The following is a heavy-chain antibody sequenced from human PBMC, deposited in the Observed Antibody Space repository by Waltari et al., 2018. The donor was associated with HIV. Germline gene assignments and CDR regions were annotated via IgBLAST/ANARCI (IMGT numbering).Heavy chain of an antibody. CDR1: GFSFGDYA. J-gene: IGHJ4*02. CDR2: ISSSSFNI. D-gene: IGHD6-19*01. Sequence: EQLVESGGGLVNPGGSLRLSCEASGFSFGDYAMNWVRPAPGKGIEWIAYISSSSFNIKYADSVKGRFTISRDNSKSTLYLQMNSLRVEDTAVYYCAHQISGQWLTPGHWGQGTLVTVSS. CDR3: AHQISGQWLTPGH. V-gene: IGHV3-11*05.